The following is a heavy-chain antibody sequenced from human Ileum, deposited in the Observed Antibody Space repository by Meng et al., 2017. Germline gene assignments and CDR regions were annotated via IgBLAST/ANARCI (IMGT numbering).Heavy chain of an antibody. V-gene: IGHV1-46*01. J-gene: IGHJ4*02. CDR3: ARVLVPSIKTPIHY. Sequence: QVQLVQSGAEGKKPGAAVKVCGPASGYTFTNYYMHWVRQAPGQGPEWMGIINPTGGATTYAQKFQGRVTMTRDTSTSTVYMELSSLRSEDTAMYYCARVLVPSIKTPIHYWGQGTLVTVSS. D-gene: IGHD3-3*02. CDR2: INPTGGAT. CDR1: GYTFTNYY.